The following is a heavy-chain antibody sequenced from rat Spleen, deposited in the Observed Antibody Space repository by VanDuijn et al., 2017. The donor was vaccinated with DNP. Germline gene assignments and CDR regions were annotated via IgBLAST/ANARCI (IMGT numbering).Heavy chain of an antibody. CDR2: INTGGGNT. CDR1: GFIFTNYY. D-gene: IGHD5-1*01. V-gene: IGHV5S11*01. Sequence: EVQLVESGGGLVQPGGSMKLSCAASGFIFTNYYMAWVRQAPTKGLEWVASINTGGGNTYYRDSVKGRFTISRDNAKSTLYLQMDSLRSEETATYYCTRNWELDYWGQGVMVTVSS. J-gene: IGHJ2*01. CDR3: TRNWELDY.